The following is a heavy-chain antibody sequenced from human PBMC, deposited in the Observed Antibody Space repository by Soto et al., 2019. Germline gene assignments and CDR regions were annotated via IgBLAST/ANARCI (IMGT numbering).Heavy chain of an antibody. CDR3: ASIAARTYYIYGMDV. V-gene: IGHV4-34*01. J-gene: IGHJ6*02. CDR1: GGSFSGYY. D-gene: IGHD6-6*01. CDR2: INHSGST. Sequence: PSETLSLTCAVYGGSFSGYYWSWIRQPPGKGLEWIGEINHSGSTNYNPSLKSRVTISVDTSKNQSSLKLSSVTAADTAVYYCASIAARTYYIYGMDVWGQGTTVTVSS.